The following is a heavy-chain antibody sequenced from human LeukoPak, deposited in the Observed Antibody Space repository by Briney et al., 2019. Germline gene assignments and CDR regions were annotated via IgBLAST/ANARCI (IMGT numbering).Heavy chain of an antibody. CDR3: ARGDSSGYRY. D-gene: IGHD3-22*01. V-gene: IGHV4-34*01. Sequence: SETLSLTCAVYGGSFSGYYWSWIRQPPGKGLEWIGEINHSGSTNYSPSLMSRVTISVDTSKNQFSLKLSSVTAADTAVYFCARGDSSGYRYWGQGTLVTVSS. CDR2: INHSGST. J-gene: IGHJ4*02. CDR1: GGSFSGYY.